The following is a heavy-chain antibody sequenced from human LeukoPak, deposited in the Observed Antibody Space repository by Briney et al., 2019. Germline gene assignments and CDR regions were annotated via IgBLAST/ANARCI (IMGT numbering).Heavy chain of an antibody. V-gene: IGHV1-69*13. CDR2: IIPIFGTA. CDR3: ARLDEYRSSSRYYGMDV. D-gene: IGHD6-6*01. CDR1: GGTFSSYA. Sequence: GASVKVSCKASGGTFSSYAISWVRQAPGQGLEWMGGIIPIFGTANYAQKFQGRVTIIADESTSTAYMELSSLRSEDTAVYYCARLDEYRSSSRYYGMDVWGQGTTVTGSS. J-gene: IGHJ6*02.